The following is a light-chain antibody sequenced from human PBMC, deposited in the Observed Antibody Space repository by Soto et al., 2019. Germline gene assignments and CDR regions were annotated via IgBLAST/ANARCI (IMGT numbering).Light chain of an antibody. CDR2: AAS. V-gene: IGKV1D-12*01. CDR3: QQANSFPRT. Sequence: DIQMTQSPSSVSASVGDRVTITCRANQGISSWLAWYQHKPGKAPKLLIHAASSLKSGVPSRFSGSGSGTDFTLTISSLQPEDFATYYCQQANSFPRTFGQGTKLEIK. J-gene: IGKJ2*01. CDR1: QGISSW.